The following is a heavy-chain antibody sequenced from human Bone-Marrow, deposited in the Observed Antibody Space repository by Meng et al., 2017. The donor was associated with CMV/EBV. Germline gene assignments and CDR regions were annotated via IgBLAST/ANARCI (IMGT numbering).Heavy chain of an antibody. CDR3: ARRGVYCSSTSCYTSSVDS. Sequence: ASVKVSCKASGYTFTSYDINWVRQATGQGLEWMGWINPNSGGTNYAQKFQGRVTMTRDTSISTAYMELSRLRSDDTAVYYCARRGVYCSSTSCYTSSVDSWGQGTLVTVSS. D-gene: IGHD2-2*02. V-gene: IGHV1-2*02. CDR1: GYTFTSYD. CDR2: INPNSGGT. J-gene: IGHJ4*02.